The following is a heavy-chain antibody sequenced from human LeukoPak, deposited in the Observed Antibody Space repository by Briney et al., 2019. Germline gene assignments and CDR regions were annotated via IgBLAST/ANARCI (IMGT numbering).Heavy chain of an antibody. Sequence: SETLSLTCTVSGGSITSSSYYWGWIRQPPGKGLEWIGGVYYSGNTYYTPSLKSRVTISVDTSKNQLSLKLSSLTAADTAVYYCARALCGGDCYGENWFDPWGQGTLVTVSS. J-gene: IGHJ5*02. D-gene: IGHD2-21*02. CDR3: ARALCGGDCYGENWFDP. CDR1: GGSITSSSYY. CDR2: VYYSGNT. V-gene: IGHV4-39*01.